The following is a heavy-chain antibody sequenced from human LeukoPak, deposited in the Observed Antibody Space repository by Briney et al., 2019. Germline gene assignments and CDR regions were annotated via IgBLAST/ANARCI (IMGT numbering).Heavy chain of an antibody. CDR2: IYYSGNT. CDR1: GASISSYY. CDR3: AKSNGYGLIDI. V-gene: IGHV4-59*12. D-gene: IGHD3-10*01. Sequence: SETLSLTCTVPGASISSYYWSWIRQSPGRGLEWIGYIYYSGNTNYNPSLKSRVTISVDTSRNQFSLKLNSVTAADTAVYYCAKSNGYGLIDIWGQGTMVTVSS. J-gene: IGHJ3*02.